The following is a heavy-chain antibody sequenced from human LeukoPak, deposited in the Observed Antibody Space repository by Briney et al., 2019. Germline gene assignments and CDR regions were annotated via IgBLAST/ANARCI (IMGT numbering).Heavy chain of an antibody. CDR3: ARVAGYSSGWLAFDY. J-gene: IGHJ4*02. CDR2: ISSSGSTI. V-gene: IGHV3-48*03. D-gene: IGHD6-19*01. CDR1: GFTFSSYE. Sequence: GGSLRLSCAASGFTFSSYEMNWVRQAPGKGLEWVLYISSSGSTIYYADSVKGRFTISRDNAKNSLYLQMNSLRAEDTAVYYCARVAGYSSGWLAFDYWGQGTLVTVSS.